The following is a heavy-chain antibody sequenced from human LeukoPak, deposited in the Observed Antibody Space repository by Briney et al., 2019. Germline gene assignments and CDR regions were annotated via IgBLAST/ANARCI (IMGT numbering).Heavy chain of an antibody. Sequence: SVKVSCKASGGTFSSYAISWVRQAPGQGLEWLGGIIPIFGTANYAQKFQGRVTITADESTSTAYMELSSPRSEDTAVYYCARDLPLNRWDSSGYASLPSLSIWGQGTLVTVSS. CDR3: ARDLPLNRWDSSGYASLPSLSI. CDR2: IIPIFGTA. D-gene: IGHD3-22*01. CDR1: GGTFSSYA. J-gene: IGHJ4*02. V-gene: IGHV1-69*13.